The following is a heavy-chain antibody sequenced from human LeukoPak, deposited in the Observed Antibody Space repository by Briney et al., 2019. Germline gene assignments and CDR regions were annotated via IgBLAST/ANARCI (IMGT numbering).Heavy chain of an antibody. CDR2: IYYSGST. V-gene: IGHV4-59*01. D-gene: IGHD4-17*01. CDR1: GGSIRSYY. J-gene: IGHJ4*02. CDR3: ARTGSTVTMLYPFDH. Sequence: SETLSLTCTVSGGSIRSYYWSWIRQPPGKGLEWIGYIYYSGSTNYNPSLKSRVNISVDTSKNQFSLKLSSVTAADTAVYYCARTGSTVTMLYPFDHWGQGTLVTVSS.